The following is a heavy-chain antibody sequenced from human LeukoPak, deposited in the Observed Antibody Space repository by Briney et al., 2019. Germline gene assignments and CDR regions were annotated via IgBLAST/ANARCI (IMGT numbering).Heavy chain of an antibody. V-gene: IGHV3-20*04. Sequence: GGSLRLSCAASGFTFDDYGMSWVRQAPGKGLEWVSGINWNGGNTAFADSVKGRFTISRDNAKNSLYLQMNSLRAEDTAVYYCARSAVVAAPFDYWGQGTLATVSS. CDR1: GFTFDDYG. CDR3: ARSAVVAAPFDY. CDR2: INWNGGNT. D-gene: IGHD2-15*01. J-gene: IGHJ4*02.